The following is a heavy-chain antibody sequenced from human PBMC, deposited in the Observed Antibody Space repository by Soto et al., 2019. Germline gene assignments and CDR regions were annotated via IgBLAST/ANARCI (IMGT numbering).Heavy chain of an antibody. CDR1: AAYIRATNFY. CDR2: FHYNGDT. CDR3: PGGMRGKQLCSPHYFDY. D-gene: IGHD3-10*02. V-gene: IGHV4-39*01. Sequence: SETLSLTCSVPAAYIRATNFYWGWIRQPPGKGLEWIGSFHYNGDTYSNPSLETRLTMSVDTSKSQLSLILTSVTAADTAVYYCPGGMRGKQLCSPHYFDYWGQGTLVT. J-gene: IGHJ4*02.